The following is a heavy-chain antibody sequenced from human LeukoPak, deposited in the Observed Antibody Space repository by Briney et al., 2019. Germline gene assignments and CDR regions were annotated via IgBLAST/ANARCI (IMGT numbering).Heavy chain of an antibody. CDR3: ARDKGITMVRGVSKYNWFDP. CDR2: IYSGGST. J-gene: IGHJ5*02. D-gene: IGHD3-10*01. V-gene: IGHV3-66*01. Sequence: GGSLRLSCAASEFSVGSNYMTWVRQAPGKGLEWVSLIYSGGSTYYADSVKGRFTISRDNAKNSLYLQMNSLRAEDTAVYYCARDKGITMVRGVSKYNWFDPWGQGTLVTVSS. CDR1: EFSVGSNY.